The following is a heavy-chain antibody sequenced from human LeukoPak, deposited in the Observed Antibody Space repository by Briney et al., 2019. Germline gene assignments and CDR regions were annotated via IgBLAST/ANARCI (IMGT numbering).Heavy chain of an antibody. D-gene: IGHD3-22*01. Sequence: GGSLRLSCAASGFTFSDYYMSWIRQAPANVLEWVSYISSSGSTIYYADSVKGRFTISRDNAKNSLYLQMNSLRAEDTAVYYCARADYYDSSGYTHWGQGTLVTVSS. J-gene: IGHJ4*02. CDR1: GFTFSDYY. CDR2: ISSSGSTI. V-gene: IGHV3-11*01. CDR3: ARADYYDSSGYTH.